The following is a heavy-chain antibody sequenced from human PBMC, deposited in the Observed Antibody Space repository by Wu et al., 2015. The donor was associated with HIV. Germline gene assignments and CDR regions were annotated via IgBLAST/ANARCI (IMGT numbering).Heavy chain of an antibody. CDR1: GYTFTSYY. CDR3: ARDSWSIAAAGTSWYFDL. J-gene: IGHJ2*01. CDR2: INPSGGST. Sequence: QVQLVQSGAEVKKPGASVKVSCKTSGYTFTSYYMHWVRQAPGQGLEWMGIINPSGGSTSYAQKFQGRVTMTRDTSTSTVYMELSSLRSEDTAVYYCARDSWSIAAAGTSWYFDLWGRGTLVTVSS. V-gene: IGHV1-46*03. D-gene: IGHD6-13*01.